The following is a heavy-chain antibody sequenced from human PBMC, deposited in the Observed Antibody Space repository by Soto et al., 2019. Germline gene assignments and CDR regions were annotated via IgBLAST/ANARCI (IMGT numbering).Heavy chain of an antibody. CDR3: ASYDILTGYYFDY. CDR1: GFTFSSYW. J-gene: IGHJ4*02. Sequence: GGSLRLSCAASGFTFSSYWMHWVRQAPGKGLGWVSRINSDGSSTSYADSVKGRFTISRDNAKNTLYLQMNSLRAEDTAVYYCASYDILTGYYFDYWGQGTLVTVSS. D-gene: IGHD3-9*01. V-gene: IGHV3-74*01. CDR2: INSDGSST.